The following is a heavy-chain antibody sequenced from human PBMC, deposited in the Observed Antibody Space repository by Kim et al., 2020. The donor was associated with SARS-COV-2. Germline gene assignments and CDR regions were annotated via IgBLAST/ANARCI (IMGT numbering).Heavy chain of an antibody. V-gene: IGHV4-39*01. J-gene: IGHJ4*02. CDR2: IYYSGRT. CDR3: ARLNTGYSSGWYEDPQFDY. D-gene: IGHD6-19*01. CDR1: GGSISSSSYY. Sequence: SETLSLTCTVSGGSISSSSYYWGWIRQPPGKGLEWIGSIYYSGRTYYNPSIKSRVTISVDTSKNQFSLKLSSVTAADTAVYYCARLNTGYSSGWYEDPQFDYWGQGTLVTVSS.